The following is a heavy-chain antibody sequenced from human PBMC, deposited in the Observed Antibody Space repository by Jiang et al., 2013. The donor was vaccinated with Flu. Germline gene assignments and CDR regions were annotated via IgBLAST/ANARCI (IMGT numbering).Heavy chain of an antibody. CDR2: IRSKANNYAT. J-gene: IGHJ4*02. V-gene: IGHV3-73*01. CDR3: TRADPSRYYDN. Sequence: FSDFAMHWVRQASGKGLEWVARIRSKANNYATAYAASVKGRFTISRDDSKNAAYLQINSLKTEDTAIYYCTRADPSRYYDNWGQGTLVTVSS. CDR1: FSDFA.